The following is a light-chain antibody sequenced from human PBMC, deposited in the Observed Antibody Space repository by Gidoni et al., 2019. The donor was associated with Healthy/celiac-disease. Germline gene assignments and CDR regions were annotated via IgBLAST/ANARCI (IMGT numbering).Light chain of an antibody. V-gene: IGKV1-33*01. J-gene: IGKJ5*01. Sequence: DIQMTQSPSSLSASVGDTVTITCQASQDISNYLNWYQQKPGKAPNRLIYDASNLAKGVPSRFSGSGSGTDFTFTISSLQPEDIATYYCQQYDNLPITFGQGTRLEIK. CDR2: DAS. CDR1: QDISNY. CDR3: QQYDNLPIT.